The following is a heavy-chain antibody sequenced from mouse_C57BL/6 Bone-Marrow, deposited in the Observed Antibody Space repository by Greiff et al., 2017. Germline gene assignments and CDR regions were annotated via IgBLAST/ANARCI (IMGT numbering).Heavy chain of an antibody. CDR3: ARGMVTTVYNYAMDY. CDR1: GYTFTSYW. J-gene: IGHJ4*01. D-gene: IGHD2-2*01. Sequence: QVQLQQPGAELVKPGASVKMSCKASGYTFTSYWITWVKQRPGQGLEWIGDIYPGSGSTNYNEKFKSKATLTVDTSSSTAYMQLSSLTSEDSAVYYCARGMVTTVYNYAMDYWGRGTSVTVSS. V-gene: IGHV1-55*01. CDR2: IYPGSGST.